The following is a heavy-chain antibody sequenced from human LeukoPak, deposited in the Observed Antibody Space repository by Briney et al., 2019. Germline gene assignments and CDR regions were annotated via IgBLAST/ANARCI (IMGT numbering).Heavy chain of an antibody. D-gene: IGHD6-13*01. Sequence: PSETLSLTCTVSGGSISSYYWSWILQPPGKGLEWSGYIYYSGSTNYNPSLKSRVTISVDPSKNQFSLKLSSVTAADTAVYYCARIPIAAAGYFDYWGQGTLVTVSS. CDR3: ARIPIAAAGYFDY. V-gene: IGHV4-59*01. J-gene: IGHJ4*02. CDR1: GGSISSYY. CDR2: IYYSGST.